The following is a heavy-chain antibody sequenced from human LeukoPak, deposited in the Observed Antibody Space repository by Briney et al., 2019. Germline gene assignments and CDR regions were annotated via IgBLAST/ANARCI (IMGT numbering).Heavy chain of an antibody. CDR2: IKEDGTET. Sequence: GGSLRLSCAASGFMFSSNWMSGVRLAPGKGLEWVANIKEDGTETYYVDSVKGRFTISRDNAKNSLYLQMNSLRVEDTAVYYCAKEGRSLQTYWGQGTLVTVPS. CDR1: GFMFSSNW. V-gene: IGHV3-7*03. D-gene: IGHD5-24*01. CDR3: AKEGRSLQTY. J-gene: IGHJ4*02.